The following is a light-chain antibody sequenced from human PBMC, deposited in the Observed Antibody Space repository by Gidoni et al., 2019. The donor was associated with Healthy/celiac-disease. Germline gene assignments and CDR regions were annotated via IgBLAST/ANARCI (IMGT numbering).Light chain of an antibody. Sequence: EIVLTQSPGILSLSPGERATLSCRASQSVSSSYLAWYQQKPGQAPRLLIYGASSRATGIPDRFSGCGSGTDFTLTISRLEPEDFAVYYCQQYGSSPMTFGQGTKVEIK. J-gene: IGKJ1*01. CDR3: QQYGSSPMT. V-gene: IGKV3-20*01. CDR2: GAS. CDR1: QSVSSSY.